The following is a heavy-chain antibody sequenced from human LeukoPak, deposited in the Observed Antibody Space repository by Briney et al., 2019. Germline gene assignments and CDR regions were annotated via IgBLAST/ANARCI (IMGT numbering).Heavy chain of an antibody. CDR1: GDSISTYY. D-gene: IGHD3-22*01. J-gene: IGHJ4*02. CDR2: IDYSGTT. CDR3: ARQSISGSSLSYFDY. V-gene: IGHV4-59*08. Sequence: SETLSLTCTVSGDSISTYYWTWIRQPPGRGLEWTGYIDYSGTTNYNPSLKSRVTMSVVTSKNQFSLKLSSVTAADTAVYYCARQSISGSSLSYFDYWGQGTLVNVSS.